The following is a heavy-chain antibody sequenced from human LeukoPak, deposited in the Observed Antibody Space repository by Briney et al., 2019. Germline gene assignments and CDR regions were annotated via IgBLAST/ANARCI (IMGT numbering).Heavy chain of an antibody. V-gene: IGHV3-48*01. Sequence: SGGSLRLSCAASGVTLSTYSMNWVRQAPGKGLEWVSYISTSSNTIYYADSVKGRFTISSDNAKNSLYLQNHSLRAGDTAVSSFARRYGDYEGSFEYWGQGTLVTVSS. CDR3: ARRYGDYEGSFEY. CDR2: ISTSSNTI. CDR1: GVTLSTYS. D-gene: IGHD4-17*01. J-gene: IGHJ4*02.